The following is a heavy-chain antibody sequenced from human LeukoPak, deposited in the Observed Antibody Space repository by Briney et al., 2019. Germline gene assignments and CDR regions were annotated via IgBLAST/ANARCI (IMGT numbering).Heavy chain of an antibody. CDR2: INHSGST. Sequence: SETLSLTCAVYGGSFSDYYWSWIRQPPGKGLEWIGEINHSGSTNYNPSLKSRVTISVDTSKNQFSLKLSSVTAADTAVYYCASRLRHWGQGTLVTVSS. D-gene: IGHD4-17*01. CDR3: ASRLRH. J-gene: IGHJ4*02. CDR1: GGSFSDYY. V-gene: IGHV4-34*01.